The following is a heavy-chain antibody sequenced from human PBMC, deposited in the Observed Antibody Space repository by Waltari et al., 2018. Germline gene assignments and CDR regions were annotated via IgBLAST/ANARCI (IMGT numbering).Heavy chain of an antibody. CDR2: INPNSGGT. Sequence: HVQVVQSGAEVTRPGASLKVSCKASGYTFTGYYMHWVRQAPGQGLEWMGWINPNSGGTNYAQKFQGRVTMTRDTSISTAYMELSRLRSDDTAVYYCARGITGTTGDYFDYWGQGTLVTVSS. CDR3: ARGITGTTGDYFDY. CDR1: GYTFTGYY. D-gene: IGHD1-7*01. J-gene: IGHJ4*02. V-gene: IGHV1-2*02.